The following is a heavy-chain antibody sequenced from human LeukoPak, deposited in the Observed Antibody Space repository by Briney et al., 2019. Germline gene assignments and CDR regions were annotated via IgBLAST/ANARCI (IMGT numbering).Heavy chain of an antibody. CDR1: GFTVSSNY. CDR2: IYSGGST. CDR3: AKDQLTGGYNYGYGTFDI. D-gene: IGHD5-18*01. J-gene: IGHJ3*02. V-gene: IGHV3-53*01. Sequence: GGSLRLSCAASGFTVSSNYMSWVRQAPGKGLEWVSIIYSGGSTYYADSVKGRFTISRDNSKNTLYLQMNSLRAEDTAVYYCAKDQLTGGYNYGYGTFDILGQGTMVTVSS.